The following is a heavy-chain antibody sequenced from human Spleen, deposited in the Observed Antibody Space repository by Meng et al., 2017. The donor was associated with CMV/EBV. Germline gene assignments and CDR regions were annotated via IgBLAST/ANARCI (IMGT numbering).Heavy chain of an antibody. V-gene: IGHV3-7*01. J-gene: IGHJ6*02. CDR1: GFTFSRFW. D-gene: IGHD5-18*01. CDR3: AKYTMDV. CDR2: INPDGSEK. Sequence: GESLKISCAASGFTFSRFWMAWVRQPPGKGPEWVADINPDGSEKHCVDSVRGRFTISRDNAKDSLFLQMNSLRAEDTAMYYCAKYTMDVWGQGTTVTVSS.